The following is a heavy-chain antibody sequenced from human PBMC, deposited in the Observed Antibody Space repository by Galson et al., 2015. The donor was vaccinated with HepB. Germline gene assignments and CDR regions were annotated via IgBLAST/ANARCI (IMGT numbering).Heavy chain of an antibody. V-gene: IGHV3-30*18. J-gene: IGHJ1*01. CDR3: AKGPSGWYIND. Sequence: SLRLSCAASGFTFSNYGMHWVRQAPGKGLEWVAVISFDGSNKYYAASVKGRFAISRDNSKNTLYLQMNSLRAEDTAVYYCAKGPSGWYINDWGQGTLVTVSS. CDR2: ISFDGSNK. D-gene: IGHD6-19*01. CDR1: GFTFSNYG.